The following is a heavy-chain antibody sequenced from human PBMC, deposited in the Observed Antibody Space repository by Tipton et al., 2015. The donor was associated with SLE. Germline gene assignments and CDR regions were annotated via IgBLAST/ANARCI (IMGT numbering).Heavy chain of an antibody. CDR2: INHSGST. V-gene: IGHV4-34*01. CDR1: GGSFSGYY. J-gene: IGHJ5*02. Sequence: TLSLTCAVYGGSFSGYYWSWIRQPPGKGLEWIGEINHSGSTNYNPSLKSRVTISVDTSQNRFSLQLTSVTAADTAVYYCAREYLSGSYVDWFDPWGQGTLVTVSS. D-gene: IGHD3-10*01. CDR3: AREYLSGSYVDWFDP.